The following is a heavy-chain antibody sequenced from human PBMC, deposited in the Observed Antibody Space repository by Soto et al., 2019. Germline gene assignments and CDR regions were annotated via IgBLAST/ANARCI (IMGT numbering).Heavy chain of an antibody. Sequence: SETLSLTCAVYGGSFSGYYWSWIRQPPGKGLEWIGEINHSGSTNYNPSLKSRVTISVDTSKNQFSLKLSSVTAADTAAYYCASSYYYDSSGYYYIFGERGQGTLVTVSS. CDR1: GGSFSGYY. CDR2: INHSGST. D-gene: IGHD3-22*01. CDR3: ASSYYYDSSGYYYIFGE. J-gene: IGHJ4*02. V-gene: IGHV4-34*01.